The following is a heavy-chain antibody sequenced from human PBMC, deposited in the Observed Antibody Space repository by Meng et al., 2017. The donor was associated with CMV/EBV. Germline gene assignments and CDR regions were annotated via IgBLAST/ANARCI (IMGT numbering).Heavy chain of an antibody. J-gene: IGHJ5*02. V-gene: IGHV4-59*01. CDR2: IYYVGSA. D-gene: IGHD5-18*01. CDR3: ARDETVIELPFGVVTYTAMVRRTERWFDP. Sequence: SETLSLTCTVSGDSISSYYWAWIRQPPGKGLEWIGSIYYVGSANYGRSLSGRVTISMDTSKNQFSLKVSPVTTADTAMYYCARDETVIELPFGVVTYTAMVRRTERWFDPWGQGTLVTVSS. CDR1: GDSISSYY.